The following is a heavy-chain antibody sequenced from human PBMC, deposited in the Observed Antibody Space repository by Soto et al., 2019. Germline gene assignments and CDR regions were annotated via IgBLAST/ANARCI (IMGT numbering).Heavy chain of an antibody. Sequence: VGSLRLSCAASGFTFSNYWMSWVRQAPGKGLEWVANIKQDGSEKNYVDSVKGRFTISRDNARNSLYLQMNSLRAEDTAVYYCARARYNWDPDFDYWGQGTLVTVSS. CDR3: ARARYNWDPDFDY. CDR2: IKQDGSEK. J-gene: IGHJ4*02. V-gene: IGHV3-7*01. CDR1: GFTFSNYW. D-gene: IGHD1-20*01.